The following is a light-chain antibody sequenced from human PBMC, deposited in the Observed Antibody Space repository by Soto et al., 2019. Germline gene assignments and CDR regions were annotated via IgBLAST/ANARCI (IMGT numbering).Light chain of an antibody. J-gene: IGKJ4*01. CDR2: DAS. CDR3: QQVNNYPLT. Sequence: DVQMTQSPTTLSASVGDRVTITCRASQGISTFLAWYQQHPGTAPKRLIYDASNLQSGVPSRFSGSGSGTEFTLTISSLQPEDFATYYCQQVNNYPLTFGGGTRWIS. V-gene: IGKV1-9*01. CDR1: QGISTF.